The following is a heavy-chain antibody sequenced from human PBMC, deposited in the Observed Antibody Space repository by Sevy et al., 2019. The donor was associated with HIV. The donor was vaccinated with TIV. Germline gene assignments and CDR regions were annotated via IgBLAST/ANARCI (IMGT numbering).Heavy chain of an antibody. D-gene: IGHD3-10*01. CDR3: AKESLVRGIKTEAFDI. Sequence: GSLRLSCAASGFIYRDDGMHWVRQAPGKGLEWVTFITFDGRNKNYGDSVRGRFTISRDNAKNTLYVQMNSLRDEDTAVYYCAKESLVRGIKTEAFDIWGQGTMVTVSS. CDR2: ITFDGRNK. V-gene: IGHV3-30*02. CDR1: GFIYRDDG. J-gene: IGHJ3*02.